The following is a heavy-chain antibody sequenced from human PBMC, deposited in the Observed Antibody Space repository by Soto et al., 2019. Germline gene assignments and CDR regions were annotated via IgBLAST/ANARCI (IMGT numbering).Heavy chain of an antibody. Sequence: GGSLRLSCAASGFTVSSNYMSLVRQAPGKGLECVSVIYSGGSTYYADSVKGRFTISRDNSKNTLYLQMNSLRAEDTAVYYCASGLDRPKKETSIAAPLSGMDVWGQGTTVTVSS. D-gene: IGHD6-6*01. CDR1: GFTVSSNY. J-gene: IGHJ6*02. V-gene: IGHV3-53*01. CDR2: IYSGGST. CDR3: ASGLDRPKKETSIAAPLSGMDV.